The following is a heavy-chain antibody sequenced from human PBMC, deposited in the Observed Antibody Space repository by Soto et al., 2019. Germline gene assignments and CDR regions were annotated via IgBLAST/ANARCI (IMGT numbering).Heavy chain of an antibody. J-gene: IGHJ4*02. D-gene: IGHD2-2*01. CDR2: IYHSGST. CDR1: GGSISSSNW. Sequence: QVQLQESGPGLVKPSGTLSLTCAVSGGSISSSNWWSWVRQPPGKGLEWIGEIYHSGSTNYNPSLKSRVTKSVDKSKNQFSLKLSSVTAADTAVYYCARGVPPVVVPAAYGPRFDYWGQGTLVTVSS. CDR3: ARGVPPVVVPAAYGPRFDY. V-gene: IGHV4-4*02.